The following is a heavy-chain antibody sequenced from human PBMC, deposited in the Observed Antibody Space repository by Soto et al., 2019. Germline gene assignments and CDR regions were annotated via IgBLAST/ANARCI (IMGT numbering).Heavy chain of an antibody. D-gene: IGHD3-22*01. J-gene: IGHJ4*02. V-gene: IGHV1-18*01. CDR1: GYTFTSYG. Sequence: ASVKVSCKASGYTFTSYGISWVRQAPGQGLEWMGWISAYNGNTNYAQKLQGRVTMTTDTSTSTAYMELRSLRSDDTAVYYCARVLGYYYDSSGYSSFDYWGQGTLVTVSS. CDR3: ARVLGYYYDSSGYSSFDY. CDR2: ISAYNGNT.